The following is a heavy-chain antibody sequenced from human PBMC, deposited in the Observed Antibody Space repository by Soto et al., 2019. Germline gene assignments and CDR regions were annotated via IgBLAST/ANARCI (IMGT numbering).Heavy chain of an antibody. V-gene: IGHV1-18*01. CDR1: GYTFTSYG. Sequence: QVQLVQSGAEVKKPGASVKVSCKASGYTFTSYGISWVRQAPGQGLEWMGWISAYNGNTNYAQKLQGRVTMTTDTSTSTGDRARRSLSSDDTAVYYCARSRYYDIWSGHYTAGWYYFDYWGEGTLVAVSS. D-gene: IGHD3-3*01. CDR3: ARSRYYDIWSGHYTAGWYYFDY. CDR2: ISAYNGNT. J-gene: IGHJ4*02.